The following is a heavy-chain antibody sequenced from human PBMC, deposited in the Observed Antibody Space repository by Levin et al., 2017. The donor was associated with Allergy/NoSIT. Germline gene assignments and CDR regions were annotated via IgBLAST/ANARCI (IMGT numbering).Heavy chain of an antibody. CDR2: IYYSGST. CDR3: ARGVRSELIFDY. D-gene: IGHD3-3*01. Sequence: PSETLSLTCTVSGGSISSSSYYWGWIRQPPGKGLEWIGSIYYSGSTYYNPSLKSRVTISVDTSKNQFSLKLSSVTAADTAVYYCARGVRSELIFDYWGQGTLVTVSS. CDR1: GGSISSSSYY. V-gene: IGHV4-39*01. J-gene: IGHJ4*02.